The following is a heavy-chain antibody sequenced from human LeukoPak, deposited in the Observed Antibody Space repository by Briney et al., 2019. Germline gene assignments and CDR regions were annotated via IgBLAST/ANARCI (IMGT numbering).Heavy chain of an antibody. CDR1: GYTFTSYG. Sequence: SVKVSCKASGYTFTSYGISWVRQAPGQGLEWMGRIIPIFGTANYAQKFQGRVTITTDESTSTAYMELSSLRSEDTAVYNCARGYYGSGSFDYWGQGTLVTVSS. J-gene: IGHJ4*02. CDR3: ARGYYGSGSFDY. CDR2: IIPIFGTA. D-gene: IGHD3-10*01. V-gene: IGHV1-69*05.